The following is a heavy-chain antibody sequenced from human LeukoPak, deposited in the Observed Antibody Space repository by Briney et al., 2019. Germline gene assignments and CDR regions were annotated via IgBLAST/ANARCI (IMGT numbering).Heavy chain of an antibody. CDR2: IYTSGST. CDR3: ARAGFGLAPHRGTPFDY. Sequence: SETLSLTCTVSGGSISSGSYYWSWIRQPAGKGLEWIGRIYTSGSTNYNPSLKSRVTISIDTSKNQFSLKLSFVTAADTAVYYCARAGFGLAPHRGTPFDYWGQGTLVTVSS. V-gene: IGHV4-61*02. D-gene: IGHD6-13*01. CDR1: GGSISSGSYY. J-gene: IGHJ4*02.